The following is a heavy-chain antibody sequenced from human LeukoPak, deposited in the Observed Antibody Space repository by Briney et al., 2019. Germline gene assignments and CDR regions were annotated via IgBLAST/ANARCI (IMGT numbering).Heavy chain of an antibody. V-gene: IGHV4-59*01. CDR2: IYYSGST. J-gene: IGHJ4*02. D-gene: IGHD3-22*01. CDR3: ARGLSSGYYYGVGDC. Sequence: SETLSLTCTVSGGSISSYYWSWIRQPPGKGLEWIGYIYYSGSTNYNPSLESRVTISADTSKNQFSLKLSSVTAADTAVYYCARGLSSGYYYGVGDCWGQGTLVTVSS. CDR1: GGSISSYY.